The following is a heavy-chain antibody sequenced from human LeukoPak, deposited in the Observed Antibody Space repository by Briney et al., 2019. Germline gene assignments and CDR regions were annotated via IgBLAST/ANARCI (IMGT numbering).Heavy chain of an antibody. D-gene: IGHD6-19*01. V-gene: IGHV1-8*01. CDR3: ARDLVVAGTTRDACDI. Sequence: ASVKVSCKASGYTFTSYDINWVRQATGQGLEWMGWMNPNSGNTGYAQKFQGRVTMTRKTSISTAYMELSSLRSEDTALYYCARDLVVAGTTRDACDIWGQGTMVTVSS. CDR1: GYTFTSYD. CDR2: MNPNSGNT. J-gene: IGHJ3*02.